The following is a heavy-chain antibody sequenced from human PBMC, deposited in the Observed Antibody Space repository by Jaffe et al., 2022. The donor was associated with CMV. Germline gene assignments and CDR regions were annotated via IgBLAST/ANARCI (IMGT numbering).Heavy chain of an antibody. D-gene: IGHD2-2*01. J-gene: IGHJ4*02. CDR3: AKGAGGVEDIVVVPAASY. Sequence: EVQLVESGGGLVQPGGSLRLSCAASGFTFSSYAMSWVRQAPGKGLEWVSAISGSGGSTYYADSVKGRFTISRDNSKNTLYLQMNSLRAEDTAVYYCAKGAGGVEDIVVVPAASYWGQGTLVTVSS. CDR2: ISGSGGST. V-gene: IGHV3-23*04. CDR1: GFTFSSYA.